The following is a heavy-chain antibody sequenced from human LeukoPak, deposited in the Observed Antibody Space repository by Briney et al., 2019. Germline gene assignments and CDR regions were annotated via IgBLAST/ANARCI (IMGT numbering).Heavy chain of an antibody. Sequence: GGSLRLSCAASEFTLSDYYMSWIRQAPGKGLEWVSYISRSGTTIYYADSVKGRFTISRDNAKNSLYLQMNSLRADDTAVYFCARDKYETSGCFDYWGQGTLVTVSS. D-gene: IGHD3-22*01. J-gene: IGHJ4*02. CDR2: ISRSGTTI. CDR3: ARDKYETSGCFDY. V-gene: IGHV3-11*01. CDR1: EFTLSDYY.